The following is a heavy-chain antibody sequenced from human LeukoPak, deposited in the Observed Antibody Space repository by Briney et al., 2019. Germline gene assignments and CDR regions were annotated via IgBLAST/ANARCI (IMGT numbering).Heavy chain of an antibody. CDR2: IRSKAYGGST. J-gene: IGHJ3*02. D-gene: IGHD2-15*01. CDR1: GFASGAFV. V-gene: IGHV3-49*04. CDR3: TIERSGGGSYEDAFDI. Sequence: GRSLRPSCTASGFASGAFVMTSGGQAPGQGLGWVGFIRSKAYGGSTEYAASVKGRFSISRDDSKGNAYLQMNSLKAADTAVYYCTIERSGGGSYEDAFDIWGQGTMVTVS.